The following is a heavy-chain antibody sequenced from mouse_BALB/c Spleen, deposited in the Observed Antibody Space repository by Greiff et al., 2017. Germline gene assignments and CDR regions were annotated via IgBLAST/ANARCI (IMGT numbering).Heavy chain of an antibody. Sequence: EVMLVESGGGLVKPGGSLKLSCAASGFTFSDYYMYWVRQTPEKRLEWVATISDGGSYTYYPDSVKGRFTISRDNAKNNLYLQMSSLKSEDTAMYYWARDAMDYWGQGTAVTVSS. V-gene: IGHV5-4*02. CDR2: ISDGGSYT. CDR1: GFTFSDYY. J-gene: IGHJ4*01. CDR3: ARDAMDY.